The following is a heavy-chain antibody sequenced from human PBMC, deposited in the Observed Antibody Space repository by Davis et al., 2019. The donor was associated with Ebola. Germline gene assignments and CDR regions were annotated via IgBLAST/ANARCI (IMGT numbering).Heavy chain of an antibody. V-gene: IGHV4-59*01. CDR1: GGSISSYY. CDR2: IYYSGST. J-gene: IGHJ4*02. Sequence: PGGSLRLSCTVSGGSISSYYWSWIRQPPGKGLEWIGYIYYSGSTNYNPSLKSRVTISVDTSKNQFSLKLSSVTAADTAVYYCARNYCSSTSCLVDYWGQGTLVTVSS. CDR3: ARNYCSSTSCLVDY. D-gene: IGHD2-2*01.